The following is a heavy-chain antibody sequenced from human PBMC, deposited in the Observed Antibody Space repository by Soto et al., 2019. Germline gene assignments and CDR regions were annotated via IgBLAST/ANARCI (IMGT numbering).Heavy chain of an antibody. J-gene: IGHJ5*02. CDR2: INAKNGGT. Sequence: QVELVQSGTEVKKAGASVKVSCEASSFTFIDYYIHWVRQAPGQGLEWMGWINAKNGGTRYAEKFQDRVTLTRERSITTAYLELHRLRSDDTAVYYCARSHCTDGICYTEVIPSWGQGTLVTVSS. D-gene: IGHD2-8*01. V-gene: IGHV1-2*02. CDR1: SFTFIDYY. CDR3: ARSHCTDGICYTEVIPS.